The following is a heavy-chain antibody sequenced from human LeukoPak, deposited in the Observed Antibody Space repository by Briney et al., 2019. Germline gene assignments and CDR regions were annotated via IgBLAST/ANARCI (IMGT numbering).Heavy chain of an antibody. CDR1: GFTFRNFA. D-gene: IGHD2-8*01. Sequence: GGSLRLSCSASGFTFRNFAISWVRQAPGKGLEWVSSIGGGDTHYADSVKGRFTISRDDSRSTVDLQMSSLRAEDTAVYYCAKDGQSFNSMYDYFDPWGQGTLVTVSS. J-gene: IGHJ4*02. CDR3: AKDGQSFNSMYDYFDP. CDR2: IGGGDT. V-gene: IGHV3-23*01.